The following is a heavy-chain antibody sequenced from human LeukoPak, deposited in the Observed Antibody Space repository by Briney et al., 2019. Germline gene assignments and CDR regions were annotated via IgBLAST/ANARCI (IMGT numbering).Heavy chain of an antibody. Sequence: PSETLSLTCTVSGGYISSVRYYLSWIRHPAGTGLEWVGRIYTSGRTNHNPSLTSRLTITVVKSKHQFSLKLSSVTAADTAVYYCARSAGYSSSWYDFAYGGWFDPWGQGTLVTVSS. V-gene: IGHV4-61*02. CDR1: GGYISSVRYY. J-gene: IGHJ5*02. CDR3: ARSAGYSSSWYDFAYGGWFDP. D-gene: IGHD6-13*01. CDR2: IYTSGRT.